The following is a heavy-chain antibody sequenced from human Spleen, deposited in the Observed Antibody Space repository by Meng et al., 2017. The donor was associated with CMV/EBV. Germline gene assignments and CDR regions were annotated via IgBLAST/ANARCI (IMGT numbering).Heavy chain of an antibody. J-gene: IGHJ4*02. Sequence: GESLKISCAASGFTFSSYAMHWVRQAPGKGLEWLALISYDGFNKYYADSVRGRFTISRDNAKNSVYLQMNSLRAEDTAVYHCARDSGDYSSSFDYWGQGTLVTVSS. CDR3: ARDSGDYSSSFDY. CDR2: ISYDGFNK. CDR1: GFTFSSYA. V-gene: IGHV3-30-3*01. D-gene: IGHD6-6*01.